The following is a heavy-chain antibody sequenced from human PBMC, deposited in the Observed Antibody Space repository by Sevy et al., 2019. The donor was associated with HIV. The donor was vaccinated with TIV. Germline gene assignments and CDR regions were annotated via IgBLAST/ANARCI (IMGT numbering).Heavy chain of an antibody. V-gene: IGHV1-46*01. CDR1: GYTITRYY. J-gene: IGHJ4*02. Sequence: ASVKVASKASGYTITRYYMHWVRQAPGQGLEWMGIINPSDGGTTYAQKFQGRVLMTRDTSTSTVYMELSSLRFDDTAVYYCASYTTGSRGDYWGQGTLVTVSS. CDR2: INPSDGGT. CDR3: ASYTTGSRGDY. D-gene: IGHD3-16*01.